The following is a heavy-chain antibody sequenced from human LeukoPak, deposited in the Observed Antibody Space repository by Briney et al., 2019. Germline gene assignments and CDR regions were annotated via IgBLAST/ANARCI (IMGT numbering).Heavy chain of an antibody. Sequence: PSETLSLTCTVSGGSISSYYWSWIRQPAGKGLEWIGRIYTSGSTNYNPSLKSRVTMSVDTSKNQFSLKLSSVTAADTAVYYCARESLRYFDWLPDYWGQGTLVTVSS. D-gene: IGHD3-9*01. J-gene: IGHJ4*02. CDR3: ARESLRYFDWLPDY. CDR2: IYTSGST. CDR1: GGSISSYY. V-gene: IGHV4-4*07.